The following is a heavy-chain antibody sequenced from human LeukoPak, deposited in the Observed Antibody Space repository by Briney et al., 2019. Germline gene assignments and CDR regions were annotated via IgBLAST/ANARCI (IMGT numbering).Heavy chain of an antibody. CDR1: GGTISSYY. CDR2: IYYSGST. CDR3: ARQKAFDWLSLGAFDI. D-gene: IGHD3-9*01. Sequence: SETLCLTCTASGGTISSYYWNWIRQPPGKGLEWIWDIYYSGSTNYNPSLKSRVTISVDTSKNQFSLKLSSVTAADTAVYYCARQKAFDWLSLGAFDIWGQGTMVTVSS. V-gene: IGHV4-59*08. J-gene: IGHJ3*02.